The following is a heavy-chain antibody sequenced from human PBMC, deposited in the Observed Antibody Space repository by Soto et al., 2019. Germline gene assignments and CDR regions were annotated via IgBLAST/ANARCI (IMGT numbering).Heavy chain of an antibody. V-gene: IGHV1-69*13. CDR3: ARLFHIVVVTAIPTHYYYYGMDV. CDR2: IIPIFGTA. CDR1: GGTFSSYA. D-gene: IGHD2-21*02. J-gene: IGHJ6*02. Sequence: SVKVSCKASGGTFSSYAISWVRQAPGQGLEWMGGIIPIFGTANYAQKFQGRVTITADESTSTAYMELSSLRSEDTAVYYCARLFHIVVVTAIPTHYYYYGMDVWGQGTTVTVSS.